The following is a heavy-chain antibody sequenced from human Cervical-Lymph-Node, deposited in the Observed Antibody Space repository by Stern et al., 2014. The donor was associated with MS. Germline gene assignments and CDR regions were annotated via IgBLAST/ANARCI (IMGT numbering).Heavy chain of an antibody. Sequence: QVQLVESGGGVVQPGRSLRLSCAASGFIFSNYAMHWVRQAPGKGLDWVAFVSNEGSKQFYADSVKGRCTISRDNANNTLYLQMNSLRPEDTAVYYCGRDTCRGGGCYFRYWGQGILITVSS. CDR3: GRDTCRGGGCYFRY. CDR2: VSNEGSKQ. D-gene: IGHD2-15*01. J-gene: IGHJ4*02. CDR1: GFIFSNYA. V-gene: IGHV3-30-3*01.